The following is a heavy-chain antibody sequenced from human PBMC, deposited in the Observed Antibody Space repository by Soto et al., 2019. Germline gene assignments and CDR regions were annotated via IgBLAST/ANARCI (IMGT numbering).Heavy chain of an antibody. CDR1: GYTFTSYG. CDR2: ISAYNGNT. D-gene: IGHD3-10*01. V-gene: IGHV1-18*01. Sequence: GASVKVSCTASGYTFTSYGISWVRQAPGQGLEWMGWISAYNGNTNYAQKLQGRVTMTTDTSTSTAYMELRSLRSDDTAVYYCAREAYYYGSGSPAYYYYYMDVWGKGTTVTVSS. J-gene: IGHJ6*03. CDR3: AREAYYYGSGSPAYYYYYMDV.